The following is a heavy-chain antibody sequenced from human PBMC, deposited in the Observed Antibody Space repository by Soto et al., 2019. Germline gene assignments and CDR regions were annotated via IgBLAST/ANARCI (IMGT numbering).Heavy chain of an antibody. V-gene: IGHV1-18*01. CDR3: ARDGITLAGSFDY. CDR2: ISAYNGNR. D-gene: IGHD6-19*01. CDR1: GYTFFNYG. Sequence: GASVKVSCKASGYTFFNYGISWVRQAPGQGLEWMGWISAYNGNRNYAGKFQGRATMTTETSTSTAYMELRSLRSDDTAVYYCARDGITLAGSFDYRGQGTLVTVSS. J-gene: IGHJ4*02.